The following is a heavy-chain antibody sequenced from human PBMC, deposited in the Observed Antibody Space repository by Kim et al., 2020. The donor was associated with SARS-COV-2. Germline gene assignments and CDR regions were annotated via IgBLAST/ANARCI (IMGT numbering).Heavy chain of an antibody. V-gene: IGHV4-38-2*02. CDR3: ARGRVATYRYYFDY. CDR2: IYHSGST. J-gene: IGHJ4*02. CDR1: GYSISSGYY. D-gene: IGHD5-12*01. Sequence: SETLSLTCTVSGYSISSGYYWGWIRQPPGKGLEWIGSIYHSGSTYYNPSLKSRVTISVDTSKNQFSLKLSSVTAADTAVYYCARGRVATYRYYFDYWGQGTLVTVSS.